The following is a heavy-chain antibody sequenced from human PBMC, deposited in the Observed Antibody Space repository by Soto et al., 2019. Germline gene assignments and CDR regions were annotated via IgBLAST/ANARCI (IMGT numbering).Heavy chain of an antibody. CDR1: GFTSSNYW. D-gene: IGHD6-13*01. CDR2: IKQDGSEK. Sequence: EVQVVESGGGLVQPGGSLRLSCVASGFTSSNYWMNWVRQAPGKGLEWVANIKQDGSEKNYVDSVKGRFTISRDNAKNSLYLQMNSLRAEDTAVYYCAGSTSSWGVWGKGTTVTVS. CDR3: AGSTSSWGV. J-gene: IGHJ6*03. V-gene: IGHV3-7*01.